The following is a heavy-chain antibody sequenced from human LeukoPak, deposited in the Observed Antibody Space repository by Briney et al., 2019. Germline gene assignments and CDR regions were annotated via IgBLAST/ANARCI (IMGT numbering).Heavy chain of an antibody. D-gene: IGHD5-12*01. CDR2: IKSSGSS. CDR3: ARDGTVATNWFDP. V-gene: IGHV4-59*02. Sequence: SQTLSLTCTVSGGSGSSYYWSWIRQPPEKGLEWIGYIKSSGSSNYNPSLKSRVTISMDTSKNQFSLRLNSVTAADTAVYYCARDGTVATNWFDPWGQGTLVTVSS. CDR1: GGSGSSYY. J-gene: IGHJ5*02.